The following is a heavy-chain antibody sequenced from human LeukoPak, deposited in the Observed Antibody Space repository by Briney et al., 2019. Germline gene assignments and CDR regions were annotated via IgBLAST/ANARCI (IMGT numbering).Heavy chain of an antibody. D-gene: IGHD6-13*01. Sequence: ASVKVSCKASVYTFTSYDINWVRQATGQGLEWMGWMNPNSGNTVYAQKFQGRVTMTRNTSISTAYMELSSLRSEDTAVYYCARVLSSYSSSWYRLNYYGMDVWGQGTTVTVSS. V-gene: IGHV1-8*01. J-gene: IGHJ6*02. CDR1: VYTFTSYD. CDR2: MNPNSGNT. CDR3: ARVLSSYSSSWYRLNYYGMDV.